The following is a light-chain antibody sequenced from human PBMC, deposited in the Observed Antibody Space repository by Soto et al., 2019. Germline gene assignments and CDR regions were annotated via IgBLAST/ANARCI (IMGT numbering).Light chain of an antibody. J-gene: IGKJ5*01. CDR2: GAS. Sequence: EIVMTQSPATLSVSPGEGASLSCRASQSVGSNFAWYQQKPGQAPRLLIYGASTRATAIPARFSGSGSGTDFTLTISSLQSEDFAVYYCQQYNNWPPITFGQGTRLEIK. CDR3: QQYNNWPPIT. V-gene: IGKV3-15*01. CDR1: QSVGSN.